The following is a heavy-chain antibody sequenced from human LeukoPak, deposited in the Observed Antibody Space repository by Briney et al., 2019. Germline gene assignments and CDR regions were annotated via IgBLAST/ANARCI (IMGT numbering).Heavy chain of an antibody. D-gene: IGHD6-13*01. Sequence: GGSLRLSCAASGFTFTSYAMSWVRQAPGKGLEWVSTISGSGSSTYYADSVKGRFTISRDNSKNTLYLQMNSLRAEDTAVYYCANLGSSCYLDYWGQGTLVTVSS. CDR3: ANLGSSCYLDY. J-gene: IGHJ4*02. V-gene: IGHV3-23*01. CDR1: GFTFTSYA. CDR2: ISGSGSST.